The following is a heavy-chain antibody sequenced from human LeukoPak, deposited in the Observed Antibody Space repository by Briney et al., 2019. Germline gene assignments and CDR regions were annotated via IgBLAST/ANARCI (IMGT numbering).Heavy chain of an antibody. CDR2: INHSGST. CDR3: ARGLDIVATAFDY. Sequence: SETLSLTCAVYGGSFSGYYWSWIRQPPGKGLEWIGEINHSGSTYYNPSLKSRVTISVDTSKNQFSLKLSSVTAADTAVYYCARGLDIVATAFDYWGRGTLVTVSS. J-gene: IGHJ4*02. V-gene: IGHV4-34*01. CDR1: GGSFSGYY. D-gene: IGHD5-12*01.